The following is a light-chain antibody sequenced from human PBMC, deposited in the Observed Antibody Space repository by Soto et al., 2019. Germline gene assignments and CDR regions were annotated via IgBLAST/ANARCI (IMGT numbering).Light chain of an antibody. CDR3: QQYGFSSLT. CDR1: QSVSSSF. CDR2: GAS. Sequence: EIVLTQSPGTLSLSPGERATLSCRASQSVSSSFLAWYQQKPGQAPRLLIYGASSRATGIPDRFSGSGSGTDFTLTISRLQPSHVAVLYCQQYGFSSLTFGGGTNVEIK. V-gene: IGKV3-20*01. J-gene: IGKJ4*01.